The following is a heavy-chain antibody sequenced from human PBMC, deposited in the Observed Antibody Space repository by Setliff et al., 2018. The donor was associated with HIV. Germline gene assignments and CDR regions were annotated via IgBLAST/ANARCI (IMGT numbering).Heavy chain of an antibody. CDR1: GGTFSSYA. D-gene: IGHD3-10*01. V-gene: IGHV1-69*10. CDR3: ARANDYYGEYYFDY. CDR2: IIPILGIA. Sequence: SVKVSCKASGGTFSSYAISWVRQAPGQGLEWMGGIIPILGIANYAQKCQGRVTITTDESTSTAYMELSSLRSEDTAVYYCARANDYYGEYYFDYWGQGTLVTVSS. J-gene: IGHJ4*02.